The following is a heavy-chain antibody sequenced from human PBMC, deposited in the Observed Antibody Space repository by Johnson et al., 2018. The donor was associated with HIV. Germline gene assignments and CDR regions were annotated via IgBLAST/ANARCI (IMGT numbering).Heavy chain of an antibody. D-gene: IGHD6-19*01. J-gene: IGHJ3*02. V-gene: IGHV3-30*04. CDR3: AREGPGLSVAGLTDAFDI. CDR1: GFTFSSYA. Sequence: VQLVESGGGVVQPGRSLRLSCAASGFTFSSYAMHWVRQAPGKGLELVAVISYDGSNKYYADSVKGRFTISRDNSKNTLDLQMNSLRVEDTAVYYCAREGPGLSVAGLTDAFDIWGQGTMVTVSS. CDR2: ISYDGSNK.